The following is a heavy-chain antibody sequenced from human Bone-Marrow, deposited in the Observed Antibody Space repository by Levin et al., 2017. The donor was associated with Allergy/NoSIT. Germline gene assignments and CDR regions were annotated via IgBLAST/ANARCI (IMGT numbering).Heavy chain of an antibody. CDR3: ARDPDCFIKSCPEGSWFDP. CDR1: GYTFGTHG. V-gene: IGHV1-18*01. J-gene: IGHJ5*02. D-gene: IGHD3-10*01. CDR2: ISAYNGNT. Sequence: PEASVKVSCKASGYTFGTHGISWVRQAPGQGLEWIGWISAYNGNTVYSKKFQGRVTMTTDTSTSTAYMDLKSLTSDDTALYYCARDPDCFIKSCPEGSWFDPWGQGTLVTVSS.